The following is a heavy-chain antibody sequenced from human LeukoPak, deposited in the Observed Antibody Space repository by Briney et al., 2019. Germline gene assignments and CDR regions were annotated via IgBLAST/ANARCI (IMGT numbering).Heavy chain of an antibody. J-gene: IGHJ4*02. CDR2: ISGSGGIT. CDR3: AKTTSSLWFGEFRGGANYFDY. V-gene: IGHV3-23*01. CDR1: GFHFNRFA. D-gene: IGHD3-10*01. Sequence: GGSLRLSCTASGFHFNRFAVTWVRRAPGKGLEWFSAISGSGGITHYADSVKGRFSISRDNSKHTLYLQLSRVRAKDTAVYYCAKTTSSLWFGEFRGGANYFDYWGQGALVTVSS.